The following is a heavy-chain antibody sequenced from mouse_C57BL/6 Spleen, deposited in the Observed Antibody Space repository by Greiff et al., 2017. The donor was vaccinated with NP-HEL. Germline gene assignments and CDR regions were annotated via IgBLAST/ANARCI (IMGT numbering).Heavy chain of an antibody. CDR3: ARWGDGAMDY. D-gene: IGHD2-3*01. CDR2: IYPSDSET. Sequence: QVQLQQPGAELVRPGSSVKLSCKASGYTFTSYWMDWVKQRPGQGLEWIGNIYPSDSETHYNQKFKDKATLTVDKSSSTAYMQLSSLTSEDSAVYYSARWGDGAMDYWGQGTSVTVSS. J-gene: IGHJ4*01. V-gene: IGHV1-61*01. CDR1: GYTFTSYW.